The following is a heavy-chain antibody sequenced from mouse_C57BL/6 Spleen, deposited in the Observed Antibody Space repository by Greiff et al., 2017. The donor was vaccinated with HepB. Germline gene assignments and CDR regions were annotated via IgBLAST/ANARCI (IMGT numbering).Heavy chain of an antibody. CDR3: ARWETGTGFAY. J-gene: IGHJ3*01. V-gene: IGHV1-64*01. D-gene: IGHD4-1*01. CDR1: GYTFTSYW. CDR2: IHPNSGST. Sequence: VQLQQPGAELVKPGASVKLSCKASGYTFTSYWMHWVKQRPGQGLEWIGMIHPNSGSTNYNEKFKSKATLTVDKSSSTAYMQLSSLTSEDSAVYYCARWETGTGFAYWGQGTLVTVSA.